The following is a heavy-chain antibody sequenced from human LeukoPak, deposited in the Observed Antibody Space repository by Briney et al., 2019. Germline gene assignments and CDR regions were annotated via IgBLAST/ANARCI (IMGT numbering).Heavy chain of an antibody. J-gene: IGHJ4*02. CDR3: ARGFYYDSSD. CDR1: GGSFSSYY. Sequence: PSETLSLTCAVYGGSFSSYYWSWIRQPPGKGLEWIGEINHSGSTNYNPSLKSRVTISVDTSKNQFSLKLSSVTAADTAVYYCARGFYYDSSDWGQGTLVTVSS. D-gene: IGHD3-22*01. V-gene: IGHV4-34*01. CDR2: INHSGST.